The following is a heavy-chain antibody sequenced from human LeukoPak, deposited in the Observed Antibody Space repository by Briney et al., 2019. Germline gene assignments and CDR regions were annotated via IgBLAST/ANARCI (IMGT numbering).Heavy chain of an antibody. CDR3: ARAVVVDRLIDY. D-gene: IGHD2-15*01. Sequence: PSETLSLNCAVYGGSFSGYYWSWIRPPPGKGLEWIGEINHSASTNYNPSLKSRVTISVDTSKNQFSLKLSSVTAADTAVYYCARAVVVDRLIDYWGQGTLVTVSS. J-gene: IGHJ4*02. CDR2: INHSAST. V-gene: IGHV4-34*01. CDR1: GGSFSGYY.